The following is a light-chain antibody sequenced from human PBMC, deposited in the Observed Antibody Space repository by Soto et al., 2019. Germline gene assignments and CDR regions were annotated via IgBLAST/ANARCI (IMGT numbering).Light chain of an antibody. CDR2: GAS. CDR3: QQASSFPLT. V-gene: IGKV1-12*01. J-gene: IGKJ4*01. Sequence: QMTQSPSSVSASVGDSVTITCRARQVISSWLAWYQVKPGKAPKLLIYGASNREIGVPSRFSASESGTLFTLTINSLQPEDFATYYCQQASSFPLTFGGGTTVEI. CDR1: QVISSW.